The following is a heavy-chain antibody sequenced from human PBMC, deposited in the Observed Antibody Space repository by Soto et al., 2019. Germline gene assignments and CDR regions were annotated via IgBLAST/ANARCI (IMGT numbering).Heavy chain of an antibody. D-gene: IGHD3-10*01. CDR3: ARGVTMVRGVIHTPYFDY. J-gene: IGHJ4*02. CDR2: IYYSGST. V-gene: IGHV4-31*03. CDR1: GGSISSGGYY. Sequence: QVQLQESGPGLVKPSQTLSLTCTVSGGSISSGGYYWSWIRQHPGKGLEWIGYIYYSGSTYYNPSLKSRVTISVDTSKNQFSLKLSAVTAADTAVYYCARGVTMVRGVIHTPYFDYWGQGTLVTVSS.